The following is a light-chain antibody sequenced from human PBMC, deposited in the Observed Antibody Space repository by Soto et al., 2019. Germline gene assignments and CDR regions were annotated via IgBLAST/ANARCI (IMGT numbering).Light chain of an antibody. CDR1: QSFSSSY. V-gene: IGKV3-20*01. CDR2: GAS. J-gene: IGKJ5*01. Sequence: EIGMTQSPGTLSLSPGERTTLSCRASQSFSSSYIAWYQQKPGQAPRLLIYGASSRATGIPDRFSGSGSGTDFTLTISRLEPEDFAVYYCQQYGSSPYTFGQGTRLEIK. CDR3: QQYGSSPYT.